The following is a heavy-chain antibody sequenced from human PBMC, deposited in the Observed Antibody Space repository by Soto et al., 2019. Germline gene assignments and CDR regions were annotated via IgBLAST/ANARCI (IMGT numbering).Heavy chain of an antibody. CDR2: ISGSGGST. D-gene: IGHD2-8*01. Sequence: GGSLRLSCAASGFTFSSYAMSWVRQAPGKGLEWVSAISGSGGSTYYADSVKGRFTISRDNSKNTLYLQMNSLRAEDTAVYYCAKGTVRCTNGVCYTMGDAFDIWGQGTMVTVSS. CDR3: AKGTVRCTNGVCYTMGDAFDI. J-gene: IGHJ3*02. CDR1: GFTFSSYA. V-gene: IGHV3-23*01.